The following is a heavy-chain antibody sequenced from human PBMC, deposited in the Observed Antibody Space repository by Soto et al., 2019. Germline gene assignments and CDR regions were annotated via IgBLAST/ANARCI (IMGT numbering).Heavy chain of an antibody. CDR1: GFTFSNYG. Sequence: QVQLVESGGGVVQPGRSLRLSCAASGFTFSNYGMHWVRQAPGKGLEWVAVIWYDGSNKYYADSVKGRFTISRDNSKNTLYLQMNSLRAEDTAVNYCARGSDYYDIGGWDYWGQGTLVTVSS. J-gene: IGHJ4*02. D-gene: IGHD3-22*01. V-gene: IGHV3-33*01. CDR2: IWYDGSNK. CDR3: ARGSDYYDIGGWDY.